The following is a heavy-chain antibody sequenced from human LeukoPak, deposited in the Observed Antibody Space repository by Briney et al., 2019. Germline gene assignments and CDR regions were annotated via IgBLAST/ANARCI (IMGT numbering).Heavy chain of an antibody. V-gene: IGHV3-9*01. CDR2: ISWNSGSI. J-gene: IGHJ4*02. Sequence: GRSLRLSCAASGFTFDDYAMHWVRQAPGKGLEWVSGISWNSGSIGYADSVKGRVTISRDNPKNSLYLQMNSLRAEDTALYYCAKDFSGGSRYYFDYWGQGTLVTVSS. CDR1: GFTFDDYA. CDR3: AKDFSGGSRYYFDY. D-gene: IGHD1-26*01.